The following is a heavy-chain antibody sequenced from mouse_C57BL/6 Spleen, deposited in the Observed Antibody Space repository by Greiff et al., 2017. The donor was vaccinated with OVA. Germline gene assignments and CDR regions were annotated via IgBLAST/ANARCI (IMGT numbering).Heavy chain of an antibody. J-gene: IGHJ1*03. Sequence: EVQRVESGGGLVQPKGSLKLSCAASGFSFNTYAMNWVRQAPGKGLEWVARIRSKSNNYATYYADSVKDRFTISRDDSESMLYLQMNNLKTEDTAMYYCVRQGDSWYFDVWGTGTTVTVSS. CDR1: GFSFNTYA. V-gene: IGHV10-1*01. CDR2: IRSKSNNYAT. CDR3: VRQGDSWYFDV.